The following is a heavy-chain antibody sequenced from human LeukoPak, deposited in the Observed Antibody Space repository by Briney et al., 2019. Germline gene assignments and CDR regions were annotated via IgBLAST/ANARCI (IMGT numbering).Heavy chain of an antibody. D-gene: IGHD3-3*01. CDR1: GFTFSSYS. Sequence: GGSLRLSCAASGFTFSSYSMNWVRQAPGKGLEWVSYISSSSSTIYYADSVKGRFTISRDNAKNSLYLQMNSLRAEDTAVYYCAKDTVVFITIFGVVTEAFDHWGQGTLVTVSS. J-gene: IGHJ4*02. CDR3: AKDTVVFITIFGVVTEAFDH. CDR2: ISSSSSTI. V-gene: IGHV3-48*01.